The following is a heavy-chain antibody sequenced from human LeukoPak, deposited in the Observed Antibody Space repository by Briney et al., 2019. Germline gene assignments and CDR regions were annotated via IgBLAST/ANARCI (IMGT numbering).Heavy chain of an antibody. D-gene: IGHD3-22*01. V-gene: IGHV1-2*02. CDR2: INPNSGGT. CDR1: GYTFTGYY. CDR3: ARGPGSGYSYYYYYYYMDV. J-gene: IGHJ6*03. Sequence: ASVKVSCKASGYTFTGYYMHWVRQAPGQGLEWMGWINPNSGGTNYAQKFQGRVTMTRDTSISTAYMELSRLRSDDTAVYYCARGPGSGYSYYYYYYYMDVWGKGTTVTVSS.